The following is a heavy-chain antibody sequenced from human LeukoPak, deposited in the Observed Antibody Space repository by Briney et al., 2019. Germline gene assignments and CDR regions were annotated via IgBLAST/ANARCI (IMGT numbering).Heavy chain of an antibody. V-gene: IGHV3-33*06. CDR2: IWYDGSNK. D-gene: IGHD1-26*01. CDR1: GFTFSSYG. Sequence: GGSLRLSCAASGFTFSSYGMHWVRQAPGKGLEWVAVIWYDGSNKYYADSVKGRFTISRDNSKNTLYLQMNSLRAEDTAAYYCAKSAGATTAGRHDYWGPGTLVTVSS. CDR3: AKSAGATTAGRHDY. J-gene: IGHJ4*02.